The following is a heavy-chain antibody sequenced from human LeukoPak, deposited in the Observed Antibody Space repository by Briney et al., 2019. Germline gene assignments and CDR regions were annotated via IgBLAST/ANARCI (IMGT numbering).Heavy chain of an antibody. D-gene: IGHD3-10*01. CDR1: GFTFSNYG. CDR2: IDGNGGST. Sequence: GGSLRLSCAASGFTFSNYGMIRVRQAPGKGLEWVSFIDGNGGSTYYADSVKGRFTISRDNSKNTLYLQMNSLRAEDTAVYYCAKRFGEGEFDYWGQGTLVTVSS. V-gene: IGHV3-23*01. CDR3: AKRFGEGEFDY. J-gene: IGHJ4*02.